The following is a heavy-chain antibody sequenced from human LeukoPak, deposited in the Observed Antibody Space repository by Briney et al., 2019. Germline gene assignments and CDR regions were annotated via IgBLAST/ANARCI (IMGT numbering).Heavy chain of an antibody. D-gene: IGHD1-1*01. Sequence: PGGSLRLSCAASGFTFSSCGMHWVRQAPGKGLEWVAFIRYDGRNKHYADSVKGRFTISRDNSKNTLYLQMNSLRAEDTAVYYCAKDYTWNAFDYWGQGTLVTVSS. CDR1: GFTFSSCG. J-gene: IGHJ4*02. V-gene: IGHV3-30*02. CDR2: IRYDGRNK. CDR3: AKDYTWNAFDY.